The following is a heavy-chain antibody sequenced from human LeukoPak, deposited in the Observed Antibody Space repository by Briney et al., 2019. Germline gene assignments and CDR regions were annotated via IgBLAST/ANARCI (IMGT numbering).Heavy chain of an antibody. J-gene: IGHJ5*02. CDR2: IYYSGST. CDR3: ATTHRSHTYCRGGSCYSDWFDP. CDR1: GVSVSSFY. Sequence: PAETLSLTCSVSGVSVSSFYWSWIRQPPGKGLEWIWYIYYSGSTNYNPSLKSRFTISVDTSKNQFSLKLSSVSAADTAVYYCATTHRSHTYCRGGSCYSDWFDPWGQGTLVTVSS. V-gene: IGHV4-59*02. D-gene: IGHD2-15*01.